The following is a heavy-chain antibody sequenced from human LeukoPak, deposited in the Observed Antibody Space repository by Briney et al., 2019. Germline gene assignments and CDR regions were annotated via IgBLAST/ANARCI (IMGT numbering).Heavy chain of an antibody. J-gene: IGHJ4*02. V-gene: IGHV3-49*03. D-gene: IGHD3-22*01. CDR2: IRSKAYDGTT. Sequence: PGGSLRLSCAASGFTFSDSYMTWIRQAPGKGLEWVGFIRSKAYDGTTEYAASVKGRFTISRNDSKCIAYLQMNSLKTEDTAVYYCTSAPRRYYYYNSGYYYPHWGQGTLVTVSS. CDR3: TSAPRRYYYYNSGYYYPH. CDR1: GFTFSDSY.